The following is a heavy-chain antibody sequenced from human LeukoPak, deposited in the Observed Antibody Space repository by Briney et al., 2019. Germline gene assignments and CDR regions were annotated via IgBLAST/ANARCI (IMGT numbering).Heavy chain of an antibody. D-gene: IGHD3-22*01. V-gene: IGHV3-53*01. J-gene: IGHJ4*02. CDR3: ARERDTSGYYLRY. CDR2: IYSGGST. CDR1: GFTVSSKY. Sequence: GGSLRLSCAASGFTVSSKYMSWVRQAPGKGLEWISVIYSGGSTYYADSVKGRFTISRDNSKNTLYLQMNSLRADGTAVYYCARERDTSGYYLRYWGQGTLVTVSS.